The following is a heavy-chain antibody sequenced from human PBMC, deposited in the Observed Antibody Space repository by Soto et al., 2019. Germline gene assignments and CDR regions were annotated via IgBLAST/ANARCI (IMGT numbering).Heavy chain of an antibody. V-gene: IGHV5-51*01. D-gene: IGHD3-22*01. J-gene: IGHJ2*01. Sequence: RGESLRISCKGSGYSFTSYWIGWVRQMPGKGLEWMGIIYPGDSDTRYSPSFQGQVTISADKSISTAYLQWSSLKASDTAMYSCARSGLITTRLFWYFDLWGRGALVTVSS. CDR1: GYSFTSYW. CDR3: ARSGLITTRLFWYFDL. CDR2: IYPGDSDT.